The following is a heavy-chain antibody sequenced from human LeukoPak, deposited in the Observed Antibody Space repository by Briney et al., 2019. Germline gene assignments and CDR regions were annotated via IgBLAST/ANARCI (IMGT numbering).Heavy chain of an antibody. V-gene: IGHV4-39*01. CDR2: MSYSGST. CDR1: GGSISSSNHY. CDR3: ARTLRYFDWLPAGETDY. Sequence: NASETLSLTCTVSGGSISSSNHYWGWIRQPPGKGLEWIGSMSYSGSTFYNPSLKSRVTISVDTSKNQFSLRLSSVTAADTAVYYCARTLRYFDWLPAGETDYWGQGTLVTVSS. J-gene: IGHJ4*02. D-gene: IGHD3-9*01.